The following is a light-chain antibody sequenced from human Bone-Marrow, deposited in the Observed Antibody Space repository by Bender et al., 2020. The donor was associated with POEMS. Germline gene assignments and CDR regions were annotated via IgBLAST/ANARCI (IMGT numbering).Light chain of an antibody. V-gene: IGLV8-61*01. Sequence: QTVVTQEPSFSVSPGGTVTLTCGLSSGSVSSIHYPSWYQQTPGQAPRTLMYSTNSRSSGVPDRFSGSILGNKAALTITGAQAEDECDYYCQSYDNSLGGWVFGGGTKLTVL. J-gene: IGLJ3*02. CDR2: STN. CDR3: QSYDNSLGGWV. CDR1: SGSVSSIHY.